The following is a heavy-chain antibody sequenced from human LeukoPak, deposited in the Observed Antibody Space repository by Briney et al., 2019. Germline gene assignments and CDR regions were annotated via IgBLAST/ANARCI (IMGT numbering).Heavy chain of an antibody. D-gene: IGHD3-16*02. CDR2: INHSGST. V-gene: IGHV4-34*01. Sequence: SETLSLTCAVYGGSFSGYYWSWLRQPPGKGLEWIGEINHSGSTNYNPSLKSRVTISVDTSKNQFSLKLSSVTAADTAVYYCARRLSWAYYYYMDVWGKGTTVTISS. CDR1: GGSFSGYY. J-gene: IGHJ6*03. CDR3: ARRLSWAYYYYMDV.